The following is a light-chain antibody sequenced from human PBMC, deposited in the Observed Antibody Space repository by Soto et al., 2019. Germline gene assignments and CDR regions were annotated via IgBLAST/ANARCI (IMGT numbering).Light chain of an antibody. V-gene: IGKV3-11*01. CDR3: QQSSNWPVLT. Sequence: EIVLTQSPATLSLSPGERATLSCRASQSVSSYLAWYQQKPGPAPRLLIYDASNRATGIPARFSGSGSGTDFTLTISSLEPEDVAVYYCQQSSNWPVLTFGGGTKMEIK. CDR2: DAS. CDR1: QSVSSY. J-gene: IGKJ4*01.